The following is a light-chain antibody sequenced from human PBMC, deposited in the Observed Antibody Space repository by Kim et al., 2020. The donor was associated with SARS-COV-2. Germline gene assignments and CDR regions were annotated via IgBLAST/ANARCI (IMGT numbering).Light chain of an antibody. J-gene: IGKJ1*01. CDR2: GAS. V-gene: IGKV3-20*01. CDR3: LQYGTSSQT. Sequence: ENVLTQSPGTLSLSPGERATLSCRASQIVSGNFLAWYQQKPGQAPRLLIYGASTRAPGIPDTFSGSGSGTDFTLTISRLEPEDFAVYYCLQYGTSSQTFGQGTKVDIK. CDR1: QIVSGNF.